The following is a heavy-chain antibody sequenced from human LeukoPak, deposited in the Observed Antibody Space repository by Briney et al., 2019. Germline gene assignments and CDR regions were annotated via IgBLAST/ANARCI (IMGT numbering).Heavy chain of an antibody. Sequence: GGSLRLSCAASGFTFDDYGMSWVRQAPGKGLEWVSGINWNGGSTGYADSVKGRFTISRDNAKNSLYLQMNSLRAEDAALYYCARDGFGSSYQYYMDVWGKGTTVTVSS. V-gene: IGHV3-20*04. CDR2: INWNGGST. J-gene: IGHJ6*03. CDR3: ARDGFGSSYQYYMDV. D-gene: IGHD2-2*01. CDR1: GFTFDDYG.